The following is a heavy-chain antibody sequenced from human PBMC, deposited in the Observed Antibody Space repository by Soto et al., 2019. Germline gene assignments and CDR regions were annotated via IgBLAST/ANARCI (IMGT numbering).Heavy chain of an antibody. V-gene: IGHV3-23*01. CDR2: MTGDGNT. CDR1: GFTFSNHP. J-gene: IGHJ4*02. Sequence: EVQLLESGGGLVQPGGSLRLSCAASGFTFSNHPMDWVRQAPGKGLEWVSAMTGDGNTYYADSVKGRFTISRDNSKSTLYLQMNSLQVDDTAVYYCVQLNWSPGGGWGQGTLVTVSS. D-gene: IGHD1-20*01. CDR3: VQLNWSPGGG.